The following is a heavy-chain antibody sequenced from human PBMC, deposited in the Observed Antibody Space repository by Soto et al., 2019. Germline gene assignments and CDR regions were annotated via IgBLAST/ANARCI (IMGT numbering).Heavy chain of an antibody. J-gene: IGHJ4*02. CDR3: ARIGAVDSADY. Sequence: SGPRLVNSPETLAFSCTGSGFSLGQARMGVSWIRQPPGEALEWLAHIFSNDEKSYSTSLKSRLTISKDTSKSQVVLTMTNMDPEDTATYYCARIGAVDSADYGGPGTLVTVSS. CDR2: IFSNDEK. CDR1: GFSLGQARMG. V-gene: IGHV2-26*01. D-gene: IGHD5-18*01.